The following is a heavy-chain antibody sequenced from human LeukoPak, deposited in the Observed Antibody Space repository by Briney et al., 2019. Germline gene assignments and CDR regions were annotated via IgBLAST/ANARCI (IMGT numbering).Heavy chain of an antibody. CDR1: GFTFSNYG. V-gene: IGHV3-48*04. J-gene: IGHJ4*02. CDR3: ARGGAARPDY. CDR2: ISASSSSI. Sequence: GGSLRLSCAASGFTFSNYGMDWVRQAPGKGLEWVSYISASSSSIYYADSVKGRFTISRDNAKNSLFLQMNSLRAEGTAVYYCARGGAARPDYWGQGSLVAVSS. D-gene: IGHD6-6*01.